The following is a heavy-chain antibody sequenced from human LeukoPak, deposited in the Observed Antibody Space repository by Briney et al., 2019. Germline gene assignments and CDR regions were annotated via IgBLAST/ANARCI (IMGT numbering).Heavy chain of an antibody. CDR2: ICYSGST. Sequence: PSETLSLTCTVSGGSISSYYWSWIRQPPGKGLEWIGYICYSGSTNYNPSLKSRVTISVDTSKNQFSLKLSSVTAADTAVYYCARAAYYDFWSGYYPYGMDVWGQGTTVTVSS. CDR3: ARAAYYDFWSGYYPYGMDV. CDR1: GGSISSYY. V-gene: IGHV4-59*01. D-gene: IGHD3-3*01. J-gene: IGHJ6*02.